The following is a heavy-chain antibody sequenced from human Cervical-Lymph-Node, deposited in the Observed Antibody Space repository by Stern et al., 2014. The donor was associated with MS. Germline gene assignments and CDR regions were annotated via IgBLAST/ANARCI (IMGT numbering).Heavy chain of an antibody. D-gene: IGHD1-26*01. CDR2: IKPSRNTN. CDR3: ARDSSGTYSSLDY. J-gene: IGHJ4*02. CDR1: GYTFRKYY. Sequence: VQLVESGAEVKKPGASVKVSCKASGYTFRKYYMHWVRQAPGQGLEWVGIIKPSRNTNSHAQKFQDRVTISKDTSTSTVYMELSSLRSEDTAVYYCARDSSGTYSSLDYWGQGTLVTVSS. V-gene: IGHV1-46*03.